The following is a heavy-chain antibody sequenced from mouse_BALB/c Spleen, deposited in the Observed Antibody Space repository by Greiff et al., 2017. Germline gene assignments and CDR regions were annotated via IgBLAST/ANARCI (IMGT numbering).Heavy chain of an antibody. J-gene: IGHJ3*01. CDR1: GFSLTSYG. D-gene: IGHD2-10*02. Sequence: VQLVESGPGLVAPSQSLSITCTVSGFSLTSYGVHWVRQPPGKGLEWLGVIWAGGSTNYNSALMSRLSISKDNSKSQVFLKMNSLQTDDTAMYYCAREGQYGNSWFAYWGQGTLVTVSA. CDR3: AREGQYGNSWFAY. CDR2: IWAGGST. V-gene: IGHV2-9*02.